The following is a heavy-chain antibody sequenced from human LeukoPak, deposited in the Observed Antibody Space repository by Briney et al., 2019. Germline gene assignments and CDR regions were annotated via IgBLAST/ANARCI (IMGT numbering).Heavy chain of an antibody. CDR3: AKDRVVVVPADDWFDP. V-gene: IGHV3-30*18. D-gene: IGHD2-2*01. CDR1: GFTFSSYG. CDR2: ISYDGSNK. Sequence: GGSLRLSCAASGFTFSSYGMHWVRQAPGKGLEWVAVISYDGSNKYYADSVKGRFTISRDNSKNTLYLQMNSLRAEDTAVYYCAKDRVVVVPADDWFDPRGQGTLVTVSS. J-gene: IGHJ5*02.